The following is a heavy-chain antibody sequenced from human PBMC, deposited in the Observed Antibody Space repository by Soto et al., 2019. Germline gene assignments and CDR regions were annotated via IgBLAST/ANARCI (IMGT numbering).Heavy chain of an antibody. CDR2: LSGGDDST. V-gene: IGHV3-23*01. CDR3: VNKYHYASGTYLYYFDY. CDR1: GFTFSHFA. Sequence: EVQLLESGGGLVQPGGSLRLSCAASGFTFSHFAMSWVRQAPGKGLEWVSTLSGGDDSTYYADSVKDRFTISRDNSKNPLYLQLNSLRDEDTAVYYCVNKYHYASGTYLYYFDYWGQGTLVTVSS. D-gene: IGHD3-10*01. J-gene: IGHJ4*02.